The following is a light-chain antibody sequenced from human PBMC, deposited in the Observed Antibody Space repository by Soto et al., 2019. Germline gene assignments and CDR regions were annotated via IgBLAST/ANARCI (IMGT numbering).Light chain of an antibody. V-gene: IGKV1-12*01. J-gene: IGKJ4*01. CDR1: QGISYW. CDR2: SAS. CDR3: QQANSFPLT. Sequence: DLQMTQSPSSVSASVGDRVTITCRASQGISYWLAWYQQKPGKVPKLLIYSASSLQSGVPSRFSGSGSGTDFTLTISSLQTEDFATYYCQQANSFPLTFGGGTKVEIK.